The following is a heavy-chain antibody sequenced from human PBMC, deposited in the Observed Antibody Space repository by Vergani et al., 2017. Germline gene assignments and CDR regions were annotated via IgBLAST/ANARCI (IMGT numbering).Heavy chain of an antibody. J-gene: IGHJ5*02. V-gene: IGHV4-61*02. CDR1: GGSISSGSYY. CDR3: ARGVQWLVGYNLFDP. CDR2: IYTSGST. D-gene: IGHD6-19*01. Sequence: QVQLQESGPGLVKPSQTLSLTCTVSGGSISSGSYYWSWIRQPAGKGLEWIGRIYTSGSTNYNPSLKSRVTISVDTSKNQFSLKLSSVTAADTAVYYCARGVQWLVGYNLFDPWGQGTLVTVSS.